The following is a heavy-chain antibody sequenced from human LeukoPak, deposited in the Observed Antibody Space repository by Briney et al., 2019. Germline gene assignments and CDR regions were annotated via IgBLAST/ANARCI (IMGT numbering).Heavy chain of an antibody. CDR2: IFYSGST. CDR3: ARVKYSSSLLGFDY. D-gene: IGHD6-13*01. Sequence: SETLSLTCTVSGGSISTSNYYWGWIRQPPGKGLEWIGNIFYSGSTYYSPSLKSRVTISVDTSKNQFSLKLSSVTAADTAVYYCARVKYSSSLLGFDYWGQGTLVTVSS. CDR1: GGSISTSNYY. V-gene: IGHV4-39*07. J-gene: IGHJ4*02.